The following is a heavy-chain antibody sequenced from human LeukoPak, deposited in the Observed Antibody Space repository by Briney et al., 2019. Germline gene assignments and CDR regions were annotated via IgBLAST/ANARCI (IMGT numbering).Heavy chain of an antibody. CDR1: GFTFSRYA. J-gene: IGHJ6*02. Sequence: GGSLRLSCAASGFTFSRYAMHWVRQAPGKGLEWVANIKQDEGEKFYVDSVKGRFTISRDNAKNSLSLQMNSLRAEDTAVYYCARAGYSSSWYSSWGQGTTVTVSS. CDR3: ARAGYSSSWYSS. V-gene: IGHV3-7*04. D-gene: IGHD6-13*01. CDR2: IKQDEGEK.